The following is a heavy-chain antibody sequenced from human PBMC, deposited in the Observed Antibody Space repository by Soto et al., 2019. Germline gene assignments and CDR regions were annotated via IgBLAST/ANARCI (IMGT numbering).Heavy chain of an antibody. Sequence: ASVKVSCKASGGTFSSYAISWVRQAPGQGLEWMGGIIPIFGTANYAQKFQGRVTITADKSTSTAYMELSSLRSEDTAVYYCARVNCDYYYYGMDVWGQGTTVTVSS. CDR1: GGTFSSYA. CDR2: IIPIFGTA. D-gene: IGHD2-21*01. J-gene: IGHJ6*02. CDR3: ARVNCDYYYYGMDV. V-gene: IGHV1-69*06.